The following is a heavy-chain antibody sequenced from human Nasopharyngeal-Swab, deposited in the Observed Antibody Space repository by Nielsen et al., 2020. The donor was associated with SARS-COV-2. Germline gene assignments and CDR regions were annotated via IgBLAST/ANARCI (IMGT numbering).Heavy chain of an antibody. CDR1: GFTFSSYW. J-gene: IGHJ3*02. CDR2: IKQDGSEK. Sequence: GSLRLSCAASGFTFSSYWMSWVRQAPGKGLEWVANIKQDGSEKFYVDSVKGRFTISRDNAKNSLYLQMNSLRAEGTAVYYCARGDYYDSSGDYVDAFDIWGQGTMVTVS. V-gene: IGHV3-7*03. CDR3: ARGDYYDSSGDYVDAFDI. D-gene: IGHD3-22*01.